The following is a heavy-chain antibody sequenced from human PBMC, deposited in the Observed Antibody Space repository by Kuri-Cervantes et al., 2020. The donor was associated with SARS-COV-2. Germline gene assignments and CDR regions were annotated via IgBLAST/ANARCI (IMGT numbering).Heavy chain of an antibody. D-gene: IGHD2-2*01. V-gene: IGHV3-21*01. J-gene: IGHJ6*02. CDR3: ARDQCSSTSCYGTYYYYYYGMDV. Sequence: GESLKISCAASGFTFSTYRMHWVRQAPGKGLEWVSSISSSSSYIYYADSVKGRFTISRDNAKNSLYLQMNSLRAEDMAVYYCARDQCSSTSCYGTYYYYYYGMDVWGQGTTVTVSS. CDR2: ISSSSSYI. CDR1: GFTFSTYR.